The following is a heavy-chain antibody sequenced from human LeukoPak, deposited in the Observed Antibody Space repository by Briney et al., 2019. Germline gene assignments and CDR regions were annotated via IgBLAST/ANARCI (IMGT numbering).Heavy chain of an antibody. D-gene: IGHD3-3*01. V-gene: IGHV3-30*02. J-gene: IGHJ4*02. CDR2: IRYDGSNK. CDR3: AKGKFWSGYNIDY. Sequence: PGGSLRLSCAASGFTFSSYGMHWVRQAPGKGLEWVAFIRYDGSNKYYADSVKGRFTISRDNSKNTLYLQMNSLRAEDTAVYYCAKGKFWSGYNIDYWGQGTLVTVSS. CDR1: GFTFSSYG.